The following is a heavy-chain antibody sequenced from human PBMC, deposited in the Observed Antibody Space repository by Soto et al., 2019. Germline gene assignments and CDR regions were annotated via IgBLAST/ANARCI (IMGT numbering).Heavy chain of an antibody. J-gene: IGHJ4*02. Sequence: EVQLVESEGGLVKPAGSLRLSCAASGFNFSTYSMNWVRQAPGKGLEWVSSISSSTTYIYYADSVKGRFTISRDNAKSSLYLQMNSLRAEDTAVYYCARYGYYYDSSAYSGYWGQGTLVTVS. CDR2: ISSSTTYI. CDR3: ARYGYYYDSSAYSGY. V-gene: IGHV3-21*06. D-gene: IGHD3-22*01. CDR1: GFNFSTYS.